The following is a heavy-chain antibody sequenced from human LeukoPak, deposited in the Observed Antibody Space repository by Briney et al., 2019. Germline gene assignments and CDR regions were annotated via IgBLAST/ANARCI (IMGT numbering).Heavy chain of an antibody. D-gene: IGHD6-19*01. V-gene: IGHV1-69*01. CDR2: IIPIFGTA. CDR3: ARCTRFGGWYCNDY. Sequence: GASVKVSSKASGGTFSSYAISWVRQAPGQGLEWMGGIIPIFGTANYAQKFQGRVTITADESTSTAYMELSSLRSEDTAVYYCARCTRFGGWYCNDYWGQGTLVTVSS. CDR1: GGTFSSYA. J-gene: IGHJ4*02.